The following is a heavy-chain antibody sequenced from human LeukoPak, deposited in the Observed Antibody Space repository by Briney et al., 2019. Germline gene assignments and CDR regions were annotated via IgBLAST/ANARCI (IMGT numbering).Heavy chain of an antibody. CDR1: GGSISNYY. D-gene: IGHD3-3*01. CDR2: ISSSGST. V-gene: IGHV4-4*09. CDR3: VSIYDIWGGYYQN. J-gene: IGHJ4*02. Sequence: SETLSLTCTVSGGSISNYYWSWIRQPPGKGLEWIGYISSSGSTNYSPSLNSRVTISIDTSKNQFSLNLSSVTAADTAVYFCVSIYDIWGGYYQNWGQGTLVTVSS.